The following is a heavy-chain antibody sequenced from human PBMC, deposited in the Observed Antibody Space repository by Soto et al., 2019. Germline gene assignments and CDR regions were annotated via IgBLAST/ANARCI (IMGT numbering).Heavy chain of an antibody. CDR1: GGSVSSGSYY. CDR2: IYYSGST. V-gene: IGHV4-61*01. J-gene: IGHJ4*02. D-gene: IGHD3-22*01. CDR3: ASPLPYASTGYVGFHS. Sequence: QVQLQESGPGLVKPSETLSLTCTVSGGSVSSGSYYWSWIRQPPGKGLEWIGYIYYSGSTNYNPSLKSRATTSVATSTTRFSLTLRSVTAAATAVYYCASPLPYASTGYVGFHSWGQGTLVTVSS.